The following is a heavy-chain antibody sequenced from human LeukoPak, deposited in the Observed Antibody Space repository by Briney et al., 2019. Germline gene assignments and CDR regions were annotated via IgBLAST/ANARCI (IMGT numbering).Heavy chain of an antibody. Sequence: RGSLRLSCAASGFTFSSYSMNWVRQAPGKGLEWVSSISSTSTYTYYADSLKGRFTISRDNAKNSLYLQMNSLRAEDTAVYYCARDPGYSYGSGCWGQGTLVTVTS. J-gene: IGHJ4*02. D-gene: IGHD5-18*01. V-gene: IGHV3-21*01. CDR1: GFTFSSYS. CDR2: ISSTSTYT. CDR3: ARDPGYSYGSGC.